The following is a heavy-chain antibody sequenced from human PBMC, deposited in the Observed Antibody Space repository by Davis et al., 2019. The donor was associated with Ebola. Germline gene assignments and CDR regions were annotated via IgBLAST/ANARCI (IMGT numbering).Heavy chain of an antibody. CDR1: GYTLTELS. D-gene: IGHD6-13*01. V-gene: IGHV1-24*01. CDR2: FDPEDGET. J-gene: IGHJ6*02. Sequence: AASVKVSCKVSGYTLTELSMHWVRQAPGKGLEWMGGFDPEDGETIYAQKFQGRVTMTTDTSTSTAYMELRSLRSDDTAVYYCARCFGAAAGPYYGMDVWGQGTTVTVSS. CDR3: ARCFGAAAGPYYGMDV.